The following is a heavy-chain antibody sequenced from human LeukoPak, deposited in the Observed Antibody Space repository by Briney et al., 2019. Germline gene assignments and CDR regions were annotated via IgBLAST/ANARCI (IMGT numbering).Heavy chain of an antibody. CDR3: ARDGATLTGYYKPVGNWFDP. V-gene: IGHV1-69*05. CDR1: GGTFSSYA. D-gene: IGHD3-9*01. CDR2: IIPIFGTA. Sequence: SVKVSCKASGGTFSSYAISWVRQAPGQGLEWMGRIIPIFGTANYAQKFQGRVTITTDESTSTAYMELSSLRSEDTAVYYCARDGATLTGYYKPVGNWFDPWGPGTLVTVSS. J-gene: IGHJ5*02.